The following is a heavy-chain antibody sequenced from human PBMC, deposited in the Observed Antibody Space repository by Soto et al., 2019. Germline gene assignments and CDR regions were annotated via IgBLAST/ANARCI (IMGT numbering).Heavy chain of an antibody. CDR2: IWYDGSNK. D-gene: IGHD5-18*01. Sequence: GWSXRLSRAAAVFTFISYCIHWVRQAPGKGLEWVAVIWYDGSNKYYADSVKGRFTISRDNSKNTLYLQMKSLRAEDTAVYYCARALVVDKAIKNFYGMEVWGQGTTVNVYS. J-gene: IGHJ6*01. CDR3: ARALVVDKAIKNFYGMEV. V-gene: IGHV3-33*01. CDR1: VFTFISYC.